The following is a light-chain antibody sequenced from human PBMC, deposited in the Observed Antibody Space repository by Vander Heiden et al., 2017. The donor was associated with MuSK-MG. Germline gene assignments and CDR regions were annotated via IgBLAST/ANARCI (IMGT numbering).Light chain of an antibody. J-gene: IGLJ2*01. CDR2: DVS. CDR1: SSDVGGYNY. V-gene: IGLV2-14*01. Sequence: SALTQPASVSGSPGQSITISCTGTSSDVGGYNYVSWYQQHPGKAPKRMMYDVSNRPSGVSNRFSGSKSGNTASLTISGLQAEDDSDYYCSSYTSSTVVFGGGTKLTV. CDR3: SSYTSSTVV.